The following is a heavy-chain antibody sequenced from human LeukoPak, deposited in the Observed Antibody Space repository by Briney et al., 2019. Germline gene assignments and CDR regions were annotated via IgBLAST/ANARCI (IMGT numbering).Heavy chain of an antibody. CDR3: ARTAYSGYPYYYYYMDV. V-gene: IGHV3-11*01. Sequence: GGSLRLSCAASGFTFSDYYMSWIRQAPGKGLEWVSYISSSGSTIYYADSVKGRFTISRDNSKNTLYLQMNSLRAEDTAVYYCARTAYSGYPYYYYYMDVWGKGTTVTVSS. D-gene: IGHD3-22*01. J-gene: IGHJ6*03. CDR1: GFTFSDYY. CDR2: ISSSGSTI.